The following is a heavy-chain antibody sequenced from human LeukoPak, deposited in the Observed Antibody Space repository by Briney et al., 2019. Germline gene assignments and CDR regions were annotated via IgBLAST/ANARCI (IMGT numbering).Heavy chain of an antibody. V-gene: IGHV4-59*08. J-gene: IGHJ4*02. CDR2: IYYRGST. Sequence: PSETLSLTCTVSGGSISIYYWSWSRQPPGKGLEWIGYIYYRGSTNYNPSLKSRVTISVDTSKNQFSLKLSSVTAADTAVYYCARVHSGYDFGNRKYYYFDYWGQGTLVTVSS. CDR3: ARVHSGYDFGNRKYYYFDY. D-gene: IGHD5-12*01. CDR1: GGSISIYY.